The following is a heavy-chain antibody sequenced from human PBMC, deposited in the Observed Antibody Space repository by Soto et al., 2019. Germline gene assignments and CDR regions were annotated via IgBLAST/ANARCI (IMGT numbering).Heavy chain of an antibody. Sequence: QITLKESGPTLVKPTQTLTLTCTFSGFSLRTTGLGVGWIRQPPGKALEWLALIYWDDDQRYSPSLNSRLTITVDAPQSVVVLIMTTRLAVHTPSYSWAHLVNCEVTICATGRPDYLAYWCQGILVTVPS. CDR3: AHLVNCEVTICATGRPDYLAY. J-gene: IGHJ4*02. CDR1: GFSLRTTGLG. D-gene: IGHD2-2*01. V-gene: IGHV2-5*02. CDR2: IYWDDDQ.